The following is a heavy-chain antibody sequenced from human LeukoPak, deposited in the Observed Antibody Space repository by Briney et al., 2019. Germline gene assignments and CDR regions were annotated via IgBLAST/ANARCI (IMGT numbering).Heavy chain of an antibody. J-gene: IGHJ4*02. CDR2: INQDGSKE. CDR1: GFTFSNYW. Sequence: GGSLRLSCAASGFTFSNYWMTWVRQAPGKGLEWVAHINQDGSKEHYMDSVKARFTISRDNAKNSLSLQMNSLRAEDTAVYYCVRDGGVSGYDLLDYWGQGTLVTVSS. CDR3: VRDGGVSGYDLLDY. D-gene: IGHD5-12*01. V-gene: IGHV3-7*01.